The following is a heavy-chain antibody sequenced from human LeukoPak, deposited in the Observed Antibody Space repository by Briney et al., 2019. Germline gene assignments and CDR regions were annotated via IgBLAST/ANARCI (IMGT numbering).Heavy chain of an antibody. CDR3: AKDGPYHDILTGYRRTSAYYFDY. J-gene: IGHJ4*02. Sequence: GGSLRLSCAASGFTFSNYGMHWVRQAPGKGLEWVAFIRYDETYKYYGDSVKGRFTISRDKSKNTLNLQMNSLRAEDTAVYYCAKDGPYHDILTGYRRTSAYYFDYWGQGTLVTVSS. V-gene: IGHV3-30*02. D-gene: IGHD3-9*01. CDR2: IRYDETYK. CDR1: GFTFSNYG.